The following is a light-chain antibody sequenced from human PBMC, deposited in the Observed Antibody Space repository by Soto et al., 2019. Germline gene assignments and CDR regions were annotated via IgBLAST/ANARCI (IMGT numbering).Light chain of an antibody. CDR1: QSISSW. CDR2: DAP. J-gene: IGKJ2*01. CDR3: QQYNSYLYT. V-gene: IGKV1-5*01. Sequence: DIQMTQSPSTLSASVGDRVTITCRASQSISSWLAWYQQKPGKAPKLLIYDAPSLESGVPSRFSGSGSGTEFTLTISSLQPDDFATYYCQQYNSYLYTFGQGTNLEIK.